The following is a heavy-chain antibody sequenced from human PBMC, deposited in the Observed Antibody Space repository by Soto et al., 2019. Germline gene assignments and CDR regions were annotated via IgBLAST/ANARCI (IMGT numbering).Heavy chain of an antibody. J-gene: IGHJ4*01. V-gene: IGHV1-18*01. CDR3: VRDRGAYTSGWFGNF. Sequence: GASVKVSCKTTGYTFTSHGISWVRQAPGQGLEWMGWISAYNGNTHSAQRFQGRVTMTTDTSTSTAHMELPSLRYDDTAMYYCVRDRGAYTSGWFGNFWG. D-gene: IGHD6-19*01. CDR1: GYTFTSHG. CDR2: ISAYNGNT.